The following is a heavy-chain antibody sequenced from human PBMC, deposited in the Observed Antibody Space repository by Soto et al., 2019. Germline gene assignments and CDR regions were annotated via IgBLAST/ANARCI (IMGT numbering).Heavy chain of an antibody. CDR3: AKSGERYCTCGSCYFDC. Sequence: QVQLVESGGGVVQPGRSLRLSCAASGFTFSSYGMHWVRQAPGQGLEWVAIISYDGKYKYYGDSVKGRFTISRDNSKNTLYLQMDSLRAEDTAVYYCAKSGERYCTCGSCYFDCWGQGSVVTVSS. D-gene: IGHD2-8*02. CDR2: ISYDGKYK. CDR1: GFTFSSYG. J-gene: IGHJ4*02. V-gene: IGHV3-30*18.